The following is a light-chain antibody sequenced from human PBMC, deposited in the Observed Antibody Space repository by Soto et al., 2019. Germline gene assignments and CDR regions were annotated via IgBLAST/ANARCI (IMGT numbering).Light chain of an antibody. CDR1: QSISYY. CDR3: QQRSHWPSLT. Sequence: EIVLTQSPVTLSLSPGERATLSCRASQSISYYLAWYQQKPGQAPRLLIYDTSNRATGIPARFSGSGSGTDFTLTIASLEPEDSAVYFCQQRSHWPSLTFGGGTRVYI. J-gene: IGKJ4*01. V-gene: IGKV3-11*01. CDR2: DTS.